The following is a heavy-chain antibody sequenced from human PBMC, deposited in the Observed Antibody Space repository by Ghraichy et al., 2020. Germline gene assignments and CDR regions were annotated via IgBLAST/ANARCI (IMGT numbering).Heavy chain of an antibody. J-gene: IGHJ4*02. CDR2: IYHSGST. CDR3: ARGPHGGYFDY. Sequence: PETLNISCAVSGGSISGSNWWSWVRRPPGKGLEWIGEIYHSGSTNYNPSLKSRVTISVDKSKNQFSLMLSSVTAADTALYYCARGPHGGYFDYWGQGTLVTVSS. V-gene: IGHV4-4*03. CDR1: GGSISGSNW. D-gene: IGHD2-15*01.